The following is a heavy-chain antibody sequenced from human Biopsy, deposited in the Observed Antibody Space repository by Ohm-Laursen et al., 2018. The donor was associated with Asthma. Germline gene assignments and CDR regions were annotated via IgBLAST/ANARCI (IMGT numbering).Heavy chain of an antibody. CDR2: ISSDGTRK. D-gene: IGHD3-22*01. CDR3: ARDPAGYYYFDY. J-gene: IGHJ4*02. Sequence: SLRLSCAASGFTFSRYGMHWVRQAPGKGLEWVAVISSDGTRKYYADSVKGRFNISRDNSKNTLYLQMNSLRAEDTAVHYCARDPAGYYYFDYWGQGTLVTVSS. V-gene: IGHV3-30*03. CDR1: GFTFSRYG.